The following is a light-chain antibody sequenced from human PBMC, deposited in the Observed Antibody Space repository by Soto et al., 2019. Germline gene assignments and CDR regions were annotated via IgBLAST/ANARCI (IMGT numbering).Light chain of an antibody. CDR1: SSDVGAYNY. J-gene: IGLJ2*01. CDR2: DVS. Sequence: QSVLTQPASVSGSPGQSIAISCTGTSSDVGAYNYVSWYQQHPGKAPKLMIYDVSNRPSGVSNRFSGSKSGNTASLTISGLQAEDEADYYCSSHTTSNTLVFGGGTQLTVL. V-gene: IGLV2-14*01. CDR3: SSHTTSNTLV.